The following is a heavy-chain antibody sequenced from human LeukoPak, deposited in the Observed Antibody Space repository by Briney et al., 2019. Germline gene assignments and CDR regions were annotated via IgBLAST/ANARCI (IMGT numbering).Heavy chain of an antibody. D-gene: IGHD3-10*01. CDR2: ISWNGGRI. V-gene: IGHV3-9*01. J-gene: IGHJ4*02. CDR3: ARWSITMVRGVIITGLFDY. CDR1: GFTFGDYA. Sequence: GGSLRLSCAASGFTFGDYAMHWVRQTPGKGLEWVSGISWNGGRIGYADSVEGRFTISRDNSKNTLYLQMNSLRAEDTAVYYCARWSITMVRGVIITGLFDYWGQGTLVTVSS.